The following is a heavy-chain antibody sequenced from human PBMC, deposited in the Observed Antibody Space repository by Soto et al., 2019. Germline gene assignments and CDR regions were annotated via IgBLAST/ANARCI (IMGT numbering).Heavy chain of an antibody. Sequence: LSLTYTVSGGSITTAGYSWSWIRQPPGKALEWIGYVYHTGNAYPKPSLKSRVTISLDRSKNQFSLKMTSVTAADTALYYCASRPFYYYGLDVWGQGTTVTVSS. J-gene: IGHJ6*02. V-gene: IGHV4-30-2*01. CDR1: GGSITTAGYS. CDR3: ASRPFYYYGLDV. CDR2: VYHTGNA.